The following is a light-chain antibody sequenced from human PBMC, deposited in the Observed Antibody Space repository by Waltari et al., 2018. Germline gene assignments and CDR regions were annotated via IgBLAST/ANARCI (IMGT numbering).Light chain of an antibody. CDR1: QSVNYY. Sequence: EVVLTQSPATLSVSPGERATLSCRSSQSVNYYLAWYQQKDGQAPGLLIYGASTRATGIPARFSGSGYGTEFTLSISSLQSEDFAIYYCQQYDEWPRTFGHGTRVEI. V-gene: IGKV3-15*01. CDR2: GAS. J-gene: IGKJ1*01. CDR3: QQYDEWPRT.